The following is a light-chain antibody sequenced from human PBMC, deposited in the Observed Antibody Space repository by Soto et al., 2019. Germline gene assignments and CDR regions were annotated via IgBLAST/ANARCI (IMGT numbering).Light chain of an antibody. J-gene: IGKJ1*01. Sequence: DIVKTQPPSTLSESWGDGATLSCRASQNVSSSLAWYQQKPGQAPKLLIYAASTINTDVPARFSGGGSETEFTLTTSSLQPDDFAADYCQQYNNYRTFGQGTKVDIK. CDR1: QNVSSS. CDR3: QQYNNYRT. V-gene: IGKV3-15*01. CDR2: AAS.